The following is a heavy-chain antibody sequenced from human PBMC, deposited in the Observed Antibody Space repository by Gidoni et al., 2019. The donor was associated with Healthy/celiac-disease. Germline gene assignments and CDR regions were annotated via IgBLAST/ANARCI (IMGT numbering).Heavy chain of an antibody. CDR2: ISYDGSNK. D-gene: IGHD3-22*01. Sequence: AASGFTFSSYGMHWVRQAPGKGLDWVAVISYDGSNKYYADSVKGRFTISRDNSKNTLYLQMNSLRAEDTAVYYCAKNIAPHYYDSSGMDVWGQGTTVTVSS. CDR1: GFTFSSYG. CDR3: AKNIAPHYYDSSGMDV. V-gene: IGHV3-30*18. J-gene: IGHJ6*02.